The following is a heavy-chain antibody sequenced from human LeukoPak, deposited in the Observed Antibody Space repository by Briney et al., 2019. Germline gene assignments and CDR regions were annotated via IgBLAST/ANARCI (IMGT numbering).Heavy chain of an antibody. CDR3: AKAPVTSCRGAYCYPFDY. Sequence: GGSLRLSYAASGFTFSSYAMNWVRQAPGKGLEWVSAISHSGATTYYADSVKGRFTISRDNSKNTLYLQMNSLRAEDAAVYYCAKAPVTSCRGAYCYPFDYWGQGTLVTVSS. D-gene: IGHD2-21*01. V-gene: IGHV3-23*01. CDR2: ISHSGATT. J-gene: IGHJ4*02. CDR1: GFTFSSYA.